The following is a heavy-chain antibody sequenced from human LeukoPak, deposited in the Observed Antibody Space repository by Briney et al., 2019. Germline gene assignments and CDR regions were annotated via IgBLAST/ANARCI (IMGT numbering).Heavy chain of an antibody. CDR1: GGSISNYY. J-gene: IGHJ4*02. D-gene: IGHD4-23*01. CDR2: IYYSGTT. V-gene: IGHV4-59*01. Sequence: PSETLSLTCTVSGGSISNYYWSWIRQPPGKGLEGMGYIYYSGTTNYNPSLKSRVIISVDTSKNQFSLQLSPVIAADTAVYYCARVGVDYSGNVIKYYFDYWGQGTLVTVSS. CDR3: ARVGVDYSGNVIKYYFDY.